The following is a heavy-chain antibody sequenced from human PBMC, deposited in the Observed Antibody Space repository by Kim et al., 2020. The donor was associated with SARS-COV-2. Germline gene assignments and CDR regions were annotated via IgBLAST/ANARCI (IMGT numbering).Heavy chain of an antibody. CDR1: GFTFSSYA. D-gene: IGHD3-22*01. CDR3: AKDLVITMIVVASSAFDI. J-gene: IGHJ3*02. CDR2: ISGSGGST. Sequence: GGSLRLSCAASGFTFSSYAMSWVRQAPGKGLEWVSAISGSGGSTYYADSVKGRFTISRDNSKNTLYLQMNSLRAEDTAVYYCAKDLVITMIVVASSAFDIWGQGTMVTVSS. V-gene: IGHV3-23*01.